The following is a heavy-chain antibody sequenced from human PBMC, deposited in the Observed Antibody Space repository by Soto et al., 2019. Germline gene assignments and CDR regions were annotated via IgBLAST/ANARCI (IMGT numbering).Heavy chain of an antibody. Sequence: QITLKESGPTLVKPTQTLTLTCTVSGFSLSTSGVAVAWIRQPPGKALEWLALIYWDDDKRYSPSLKSRLTITKDTSKNQVVLTMTNMDPADTATYYCAHHDYNFWSGPPSVYFDYWGQGTLVTVSS. CDR3: AHHDYNFWSGPPSVYFDY. V-gene: IGHV2-5*02. D-gene: IGHD3-3*01. CDR2: IYWDDDK. CDR1: GFSLSTSGVA. J-gene: IGHJ4*02.